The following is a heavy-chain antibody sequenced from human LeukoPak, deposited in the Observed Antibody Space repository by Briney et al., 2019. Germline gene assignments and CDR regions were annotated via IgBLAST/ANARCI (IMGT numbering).Heavy chain of an antibody. D-gene: IGHD3-3*01. J-gene: IGHJ6*02. CDR3: ARGLSGVALYYYYGMDV. Sequence: SETLSLTCAVYGGSFSGYYWSWIRQPPGKGLEWIGEINHSGSTNYNPSLKSRVTISVDTSENQFSLKLSSVTAADAAVYYCARGLSGVALYYYYGMDVWGQGTTVTVSS. CDR1: GGSFSGYY. V-gene: IGHV4-34*01. CDR2: INHSGST.